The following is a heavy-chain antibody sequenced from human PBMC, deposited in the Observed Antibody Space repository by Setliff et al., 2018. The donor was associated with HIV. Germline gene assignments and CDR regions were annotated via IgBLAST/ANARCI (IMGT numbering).Heavy chain of an antibody. J-gene: IGHJ4*02. D-gene: IGHD1-26*01. Sequence: GESLKISCAASGFTFRNFGMHWVRQAPGKGLEWVAVIWFDGRSKYYADSVKGRFTISRDNSKNTLYLQMNSLRVEDTALYYCAKDDGIYWGNYFDSWGQGTLVTVSS. CDR3: AKDDGIYWGNYFDS. CDR2: IWFDGRSK. V-gene: IGHV3-33*03. CDR1: GFTFRNFG.